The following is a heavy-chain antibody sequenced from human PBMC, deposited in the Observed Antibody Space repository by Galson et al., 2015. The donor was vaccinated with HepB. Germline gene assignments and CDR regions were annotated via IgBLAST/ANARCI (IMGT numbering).Heavy chain of an antibody. Sequence: SLRLSCAASGFTFSSYAMHWVRQAPGKGLEWVAVISYDGSNKYYADSVKGRFTISRDNSKNTLYLQMNSLRAEDTAVYYCAREGNEEAYYFDYWGQGTLVTVSS. CDR3: AREGNEEAYYFDY. V-gene: IGHV3-30-3*01. CDR2: ISYDGSNK. CDR1: GFTFSSYA. J-gene: IGHJ4*02. D-gene: IGHD4-23*01.